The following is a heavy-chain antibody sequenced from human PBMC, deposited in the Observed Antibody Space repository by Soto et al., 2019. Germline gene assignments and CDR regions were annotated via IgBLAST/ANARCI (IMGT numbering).Heavy chain of an antibody. V-gene: IGHV4-59*01. D-gene: IGHD3-10*01. CDR3: VATMVRGVADY. CDR2: IYYSGST. Sequence: QVQLQESGPGLVKPSETLSLTCTVSGASISSAYWSWIRQPPGKGLEWIGYIYYSGSTNYIDSLSSRVTISLEKSKNQFSLNLSSVTAADTAVYYCVATMVRGVADYWGQGTLVSVSS. J-gene: IGHJ4*02. CDR1: GASISSAY.